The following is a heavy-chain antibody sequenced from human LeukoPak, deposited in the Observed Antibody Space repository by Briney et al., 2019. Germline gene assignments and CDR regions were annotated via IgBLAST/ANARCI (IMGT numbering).Heavy chain of an antibody. J-gene: IGHJ6*03. CDR2: ISYDGSNK. D-gene: IGHD3-10*01. Sequence: AGGSLRLSCAASGFTFSSYGMHWVRQAPGKGLEWVAVISYDGSNKYYADSVKGRFTISRDNSKNTLYLQMNSLRAEDTAVYYCAKDRITMVRGVITYYYYSMDVWGKGTTVTVSS. CDR1: GFTFSSYG. CDR3: AKDRITMVRGVITYYYYSMDV. V-gene: IGHV3-30*18.